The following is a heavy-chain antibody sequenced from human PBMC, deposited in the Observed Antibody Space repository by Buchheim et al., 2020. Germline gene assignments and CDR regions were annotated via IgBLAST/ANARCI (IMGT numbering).Heavy chain of an antibody. J-gene: IGHJ5*02. CDR1: GGSFSGYY. CDR2: INHSGST. V-gene: IGHV4-34*01. D-gene: IGHD2-8*01. Sequence: QVQLQQWGAGLLKPSETLSLTCAVYGGSFSGYYWSWIRQPPGKGLEWIGEINHSGSTNYNPSLKSRVTISVDTSKNQFSLKLSSVTAADTAVYYCARDLGRMVYAHWFDPWGQGTL. CDR3: ARDLGRMVYAHWFDP.